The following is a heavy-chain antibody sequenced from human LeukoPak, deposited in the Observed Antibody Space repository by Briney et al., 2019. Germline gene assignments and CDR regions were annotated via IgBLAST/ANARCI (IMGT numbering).Heavy chain of an antibody. J-gene: IGHJ6*03. CDR2: INPSGGST. CDR1: GYTFTSYY. V-gene: IGHV1-46*01. Sequence: ASVKVSCKASGYTFTSYYMHWVRQAPGQGLEWMGIINPSGGSTSYAQKFQGRVTMTRDMSTSTVYMELSSLRSEDTAVYYCASVGATNYYYYYYMDVWGKGTTVTVSS. CDR3: ASVGATNYYYYYYMDV. D-gene: IGHD1-26*01.